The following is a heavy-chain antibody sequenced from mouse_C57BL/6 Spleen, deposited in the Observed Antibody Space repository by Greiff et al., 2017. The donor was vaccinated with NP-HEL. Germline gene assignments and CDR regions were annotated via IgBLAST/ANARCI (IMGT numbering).Heavy chain of an antibody. Sequence: EVQLQESGGGLVKPGGSLKLSCAASGFTFSSYAMSWVRQTPEKRLEWVATISDGGSYTYYPDNVKGRFTISRDNAKNNLYLQMSHLKSEDSAMYYCARDAGTYFDVWGTGTTVTVSS. CDR2: ISDGGSYT. CDR1: GFTFSSYA. V-gene: IGHV5-4*01. J-gene: IGHJ1*03. D-gene: IGHD3-3*01. CDR3: ARDAGTYFDV.